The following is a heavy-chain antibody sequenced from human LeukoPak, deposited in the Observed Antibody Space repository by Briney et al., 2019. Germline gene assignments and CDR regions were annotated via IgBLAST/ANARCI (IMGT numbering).Heavy chain of an antibody. CDR3: ARARGYCSSTSCPSYYYYGMDV. CDR2: ISAYNGNT. Sequence: ASVKVSCKASGYTCTSYGISWVRQAPGQGLECVGWISAYNGNTNYAQKLQGRVTMTTDTSTSTAYMELRSLRSDDTAVYYCARARGYCSSTSCPSYYYYGMDVWGQGTTVTVSS. D-gene: IGHD2-2*01. J-gene: IGHJ6*02. CDR1: GYTCTSYG. V-gene: IGHV1-18*01.